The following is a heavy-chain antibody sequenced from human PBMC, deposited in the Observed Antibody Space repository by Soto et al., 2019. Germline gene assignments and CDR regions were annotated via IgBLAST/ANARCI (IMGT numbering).Heavy chain of an antibody. Sequence: ESGPTLVNPTQTLTLTCTFSGFSLSTSGMRVSWIRQPPGKALEWLARIDWDDDKFYSTSLKTRLTISKDTSKNQVVLTMTNMDPVDTATYYCARSPTYDSSGYYWGAFDIWGQGTMVTVSS. CDR3: ARSPTYDSSGYYWGAFDI. V-gene: IGHV2-70*04. CDR1: GFSLSTSGMR. J-gene: IGHJ3*02. D-gene: IGHD3-22*01. CDR2: IDWDDDK.